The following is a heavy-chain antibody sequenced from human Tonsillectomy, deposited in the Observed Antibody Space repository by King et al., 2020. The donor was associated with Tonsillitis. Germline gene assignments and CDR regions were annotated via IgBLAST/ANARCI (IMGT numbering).Heavy chain of an antibody. CDR1: GGSISRSSYY. J-gene: IGHJ4*02. V-gene: IGHV4-39*07. Sequence: LQESGPGLVKPSETLSLTCTVSGGSISRSSYYWGWIRQPPGKGLEWIGSIYYSGSTYYNPSLKSRVTISADTSKNQFSLKLSSVTAADTAVYYCATVTGYSSSWTFDYWGQGTLVTVSS. D-gene: IGHD6-13*01. CDR3: ATVTGYSSSWTFDY. CDR2: IYYSGST.